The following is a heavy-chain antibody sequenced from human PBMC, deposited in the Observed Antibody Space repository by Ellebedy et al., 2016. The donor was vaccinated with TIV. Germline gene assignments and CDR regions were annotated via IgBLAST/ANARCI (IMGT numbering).Heavy chain of an antibody. J-gene: IGHJ6*02. V-gene: IGHV4-30-2*01. D-gene: IGHD3-9*01. CDR1: GGSISRSGYC. CDR3: VRGGGYDTSTGYWAGDYYYAVDV. Sequence: SETLSLXCAVSGGSISRSGYCWSWIRQPPGKGLEWIGYIYHSGRTYYSPSLKSRVTISLERSKNQFSLKLNSVTAADTAIYYCVRGGGYDTSTGYWAGDYYYAVDVWGQGTTVTVSS. CDR2: IYHSGRT.